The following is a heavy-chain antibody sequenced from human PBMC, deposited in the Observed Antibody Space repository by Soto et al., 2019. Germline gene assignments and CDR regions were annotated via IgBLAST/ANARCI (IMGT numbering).Heavy chain of an antibody. CDR1: GFTFSSYA. J-gene: IGHJ4*02. CDR2: ISVSGGST. CDR3: ASNTRYDPPDY. Sequence: EVQLLESGGGLVQPGGSLRLSCAASGFTFSSYAMSWVRQAPGKELAWVSGISVSGGSTYYADSVKGRFTISRDNSKNTLYLQMNSLRAEDTAVYYCASNTRYDPPDYWGQGTLVTVSS. V-gene: IGHV3-23*01. D-gene: IGHD3-16*01.